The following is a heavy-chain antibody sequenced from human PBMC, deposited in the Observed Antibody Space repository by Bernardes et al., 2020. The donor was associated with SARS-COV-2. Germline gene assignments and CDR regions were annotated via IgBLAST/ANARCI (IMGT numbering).Heavy chain of an antibody. CDR1: GFSLSNYW. D-gene: IGHD6-13*01. CDR2: IGDGAT. J-gene: IGHJ4*02. CDR3: AKGGGSSWDFYLDY. V-gene: IGHV3-74*01. Sequence: GGSLRLSCEASGFSLSNYWMHWVRQVPGKGLVWLSRIGDGATTYADSVKGRFTISRDKARNTLHLQMNSLRVEDTAVYFCAKGGGSSWDFYLDYWGQGTLVNVSP.